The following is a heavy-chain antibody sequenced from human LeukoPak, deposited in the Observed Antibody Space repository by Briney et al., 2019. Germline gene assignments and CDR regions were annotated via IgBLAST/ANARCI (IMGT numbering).Heavy chain of an antibody. V-gene: IGHV3-23*01. D-gene: IGHD6-19*01. CDR1: GFTFSNSA. CDR2: ISGSGDST. CDR3: AKVRAPSGWFNSDY. Sequence: PGGSLRLSCAASGFTFSNSAMSWVRQAPGKGLEWVSGISGSGDSTYYADSVKGRFTISRDNSKNTLYLQMNSLRVEDTAAYYCAKVRAPSGWFNSDYWGQGTLVTVSS. J-gene: IGHJ4*02.